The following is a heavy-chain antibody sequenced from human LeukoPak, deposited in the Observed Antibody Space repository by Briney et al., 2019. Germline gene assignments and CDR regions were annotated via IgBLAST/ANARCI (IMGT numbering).Heavy chain of an antibody. D-gene: IGHD6-19*01. CDR1: GFPFSLYA. CDR2: ISPAGNVT. J-gene: IGHJ4*02. Sequence: GGSLRLSCEASGFPFSLYAMHWVRQAPGRGLEWVAVISPAGNVTHFITSVRGRFSLSRDNSRKTLSLQMSSLTVDDTAVYYCARELAVTGQRDFDRLGQGTVVTVSS. CDR3: ARELAVTGQRDFDR. V-gene: IGHV3-30*10.